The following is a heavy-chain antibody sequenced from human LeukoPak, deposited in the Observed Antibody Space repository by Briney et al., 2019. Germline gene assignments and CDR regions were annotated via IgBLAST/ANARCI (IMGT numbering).Heavy chain of an antibody. CDR2: INPNSGDT. D-gene: IGHD2/OR15-2a*01. Sequence: ASVTVSCKTSGYTFTGYYIHWVRQAPGQGLEWMGWINPNSGDTNHAQKFQGRVTMTSDTSINTAYMAVPRLTSDDTAVYYCARTLANRLDPWGQGTLVTVSS. V-gene: IGHV1-2*02. CDR1: GYTFTGYY. CDR3: ARTLANRLDP. J-gene: IGHJ5*02.